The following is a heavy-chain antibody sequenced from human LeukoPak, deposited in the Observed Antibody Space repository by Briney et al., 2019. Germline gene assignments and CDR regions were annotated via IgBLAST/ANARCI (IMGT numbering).Heavy chain of an antibody. J-gene: IGHJ4*02. D-gene: IGHD6-6*01. CDR1: RYTFSSYA. CDR2: IGGSGGST. Sequence: PGGSLRLSCAASRYTFSSYAMSWVRQAPGKGLEWVSAIGGSGGSTYYADSVKGRFTISRDNSKNTLYLQMNSLRAEDTAVYYCARRPYSSSSGSDYWGQGTLVTVSS. V-gene: IGHV3-23*01. CDR3: ARRPYSSSSGSDY.